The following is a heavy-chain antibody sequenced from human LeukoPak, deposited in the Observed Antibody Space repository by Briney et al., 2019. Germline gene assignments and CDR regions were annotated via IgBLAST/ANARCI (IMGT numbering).Heavy chain of an antibody. CDR2: INHSGST. J-gene: IGHJ3*02. Sequence: SETLSLTCTVSGDSISSSTYYWSWIRQPPGKGLEWIGEINHSGSTNYNPSLKSRVTISVDTSKNQFSLKLSSVTAADTAVYYCARVCRITIFGVVIPTERAFDIWGQGTMVTVSS. CDR1: GDSISSSTYY. D-gene: IGHD3-3*01. V-gene: IGHV4-39*07. CDR3: ARVCRITIFGVVIPTERAFDI.